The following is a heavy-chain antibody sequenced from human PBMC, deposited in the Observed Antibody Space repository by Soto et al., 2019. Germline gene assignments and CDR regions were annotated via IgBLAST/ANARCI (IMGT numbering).Heavy chain of an antibody. Sequence: PSETLSLTCAVYGGSFSGYYWGWIRQPPGKGLEWIGEINHSGSTNYNPSLKSRVTISVDTSKNQFSLKLSSVTAADTAVYYCARTVRWHFWSGYYYYGMDVWGQGTTVTVSS. CDR1: GGSFSGYY. V-gene: IGHV4-34*01. CDR2: INHSGST. CDR3: ARTVRWHFWSGYYYYGMDV. J-gene: IGHJ6*02. D-gene: IGHD3-3*02.